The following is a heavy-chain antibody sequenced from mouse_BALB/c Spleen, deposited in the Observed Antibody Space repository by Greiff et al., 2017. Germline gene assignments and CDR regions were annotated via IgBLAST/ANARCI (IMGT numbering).Heavy chain of an antibody. CDR1: GFTFNTYA. CDR2: IRSKSNNYAT. V-gene: IGHV10-1*02. D-gene: IGHD3-1*01. J-gene: IGHJ1*01. CDR3: VRPLGLRDGDWYFDV. Sequence: EVQVVESGGGLVQPKGSLKLSCAASGFTFNTYAMNWVRQAPGKGLEWVARIRSKSNNYATYYADSVKDRFTISRDDSQSMLYLQMNNLKTEDTAMYYCVRPLGLRDGDWYFDVWGAGTTVTVSS.